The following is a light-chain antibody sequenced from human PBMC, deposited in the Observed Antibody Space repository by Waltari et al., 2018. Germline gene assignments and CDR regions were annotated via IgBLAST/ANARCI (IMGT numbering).Light chain of an antibody. CDR2: WAS. J-gene: IGKJ2*01. CDR3: QSRIA. CDR1: QSVLYGSNNAHD. Sequence: DIVMTQSPDSLAVSLGERDTINCKSSQSVLYGSNNAHDLAWYHQKPRQPPKQRIYWASTRESGVPDRFSGSGSGTDFTLTINSLQAEDVAVYYCQSRIAFGQGTKLEIK. V-gene: IGKV4-1*01.